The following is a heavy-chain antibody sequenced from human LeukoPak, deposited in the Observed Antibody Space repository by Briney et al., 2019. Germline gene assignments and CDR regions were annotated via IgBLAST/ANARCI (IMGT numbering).Heavy chain of an antibody. J-gene: IGHJ6*02. CDR1: GYTFTGYY. CDR2: INPNSGGT. Sequence: ASVKVSCKASGYTFTGYYMHWVRQAPGQGLEWMGWINPNSGGTNYAQKFQGRVTMTRDTSISTAYMELSRLRSDDTAVYYCARGPPPELVHATYYYYGMDVWGQGTTVTVSS. CDR3: ARGPPPELVHATYYYYGMDV. D-gene: IGHD1-14*01. V-gene: IGHV1-2*02.